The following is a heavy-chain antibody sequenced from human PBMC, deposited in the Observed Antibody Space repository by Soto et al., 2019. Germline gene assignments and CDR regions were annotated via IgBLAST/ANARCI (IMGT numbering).Heavy chain of an antibody. CDR3: ARGRYCLTGRCFPNWFDS. V-gene: IGHV4-30-4*01. CDR1: GDSISTVDYF. J-gene: IGHJ5*01. CDR2: IYKSATT. D-gene: IGHD2-15*01. Sequence: SETLSLTCSVSGDSISTVDYFWAWVRQPPGQALEYIGYIYKSATTYYNPSFESRVAISLDTSRSQFSLNVTSPTAADTAVYFCARGRYCLTGRCFPNWFDSWGQGTLVTVSS.